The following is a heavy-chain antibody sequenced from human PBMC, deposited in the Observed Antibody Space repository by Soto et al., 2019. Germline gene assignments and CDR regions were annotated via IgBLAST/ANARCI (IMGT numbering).Heavy chain of an antibody. J-gene: IGHJ4*02. CDR2: ISYDGSNK. CDR1: GFTFSSYA. V-gene: IGHV3-30-3*01. Sequence: HPGGSLRLSCAASGFTFSSYAMHWFRQAPGNGLEWVAVISYDGSNKYYADSVKGRFTIPRDNSKNTLYLQMNSLRAEDTAVYYCARVPMVRGVIPDYWGQGTLVTVSS. D-gene: IGHD3-10*01. CDR3: ARVPMVRGVIPDY.